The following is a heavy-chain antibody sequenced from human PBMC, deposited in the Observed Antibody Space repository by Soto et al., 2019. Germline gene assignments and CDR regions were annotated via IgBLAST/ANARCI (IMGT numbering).Heavy chain of an antibody. D-gene: IGHD3-9*01. J-gene: IGHJ4*02. Sequence: QVQLQESGPGLVKPSQTLTLTCSVSCGSISSGRFYWRGIRQHPGRGREWIGHISDSGSSYYNPSLESRVTISVDTSENQFSLKLSAVTAADTAVYFCARTTFYDIFTAYYSLFDYWGQGTKVTVSS. CDR2: ISDSGSS. CDR1: CGSISSGRFY. V-gene: IGHV4-31*03. CDR3: ARTTFYDIFTAYYSLFDY.